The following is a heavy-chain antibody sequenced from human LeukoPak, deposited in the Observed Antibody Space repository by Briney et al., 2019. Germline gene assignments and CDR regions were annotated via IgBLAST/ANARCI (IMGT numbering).Heavy chain of an antibody. CDR1: GCSISSYY. CDR2: IYYSGST. D-gene: IGHD2-15*01. V-gene: IGHV4-59*08. CDR3: ARGLVVVAPRYYYYMDV. Sequence: SETLSLTCTVSGCSISSYYWSWIRQPPGKGLEWIGYIYYSGSTNYNPSLKSRVTISVDTSKNQFSLKLSSVTAADTAVYYCARGLVVVAPRYYYYMDVWGKGTTVTISS. J-gene: IGHJ6*03.